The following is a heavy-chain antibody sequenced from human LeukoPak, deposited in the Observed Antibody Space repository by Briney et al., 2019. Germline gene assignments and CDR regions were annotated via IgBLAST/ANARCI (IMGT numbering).Heavy chain of an antibody. CDR3: ARDPPMTTGSRGDY. V-gene: IGHV4-61*02. CDR2: IYTSGST. Sequence: SETLSLTCTVSGGSISSGSYYWSWIRQPAGKGLEWIGRIYTSGSTNYNPSLKSRVTISVDTSKNQFSLKLSSVTAADTAVYYCARDPPMTTGSRGDYWGQGTLVTVSS. CDR1: GGSISSGSYY. D-gene: IGHD4-17*01. J-gene: IGHJ4*02.